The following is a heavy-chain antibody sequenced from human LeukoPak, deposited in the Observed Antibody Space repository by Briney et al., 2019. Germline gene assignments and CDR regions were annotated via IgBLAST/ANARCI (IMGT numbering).Heavy chain of an antibody. D-gene: IGHD2-21*02. J-gene: IGHJ4*02. CDR2: IYYSGST. CDR1: GGSVSSGSYY. V-gene: IGHV4-61*01. CDR3: ARDRGDGDYYDY. Sequence: SETLSLTCTVSGGSVSSGSYYWSWIRQPPGTGLEWIGYIYYSGSTNYNPSLKSRVTISVDTSKNQFSLKLSSVTAADTAVYYCARDRGDGDYYDYWGQGTLVTVSS.